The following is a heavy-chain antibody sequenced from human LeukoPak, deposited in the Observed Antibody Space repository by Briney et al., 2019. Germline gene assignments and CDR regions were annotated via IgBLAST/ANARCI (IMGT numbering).Heavy chain of an antibody. V-gene: IGHV4-39*07. CDR2: MDYSGNT. CDR1: GGSISSGTYH. J-gene: IGHJ4*02. Sequence: PSETLSLTCTVSGGSISSGTYHWGWIRQPPGKGLEWIGSMDYSGNTYYNLSLKSRLTVPIDTSKNQFSLKLNSVTAADTAVYYCARYASRSYFRWIDYWGQGTLVTVSS. CDR3: ARYASRSYFRWIDY. D-gene: IGHD1-26*01.